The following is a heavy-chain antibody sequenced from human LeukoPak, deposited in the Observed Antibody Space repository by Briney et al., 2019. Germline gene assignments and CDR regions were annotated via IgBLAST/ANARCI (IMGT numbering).Heavy chain of an antibody. CDR3: ASSSKAVADPYNWFDP. V-gene: IGHV3-11*01. CDR2: ISSSGSTI. CDR1: GFTFSDYY. D-gene: IGHD6-19*01. Sequence: GGSLRLSCAASGFTFSDYYMSWIRQAPGKGLEWVSYISSSGSTIYYADSVKGRFTISRDIAKNSLYLQMNSLRAEDTAVYYCASSSKAVADPYNWFDPWGQGTLVTVSS. J-gene: IGHJ5*02.